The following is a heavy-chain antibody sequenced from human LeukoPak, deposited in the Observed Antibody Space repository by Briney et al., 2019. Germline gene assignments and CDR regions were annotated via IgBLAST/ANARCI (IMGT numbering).Heavy chain of an antibody. J-gene: IGHJ5*02. CDR3: TRDGWFGDYNWFDP. D-gene: IGHD3-10*01. V-gene: IGHV3-48*01. CDR2: ISSASNTI. CDR1: GFTFSSYS. Sequence: GGSLRLSCAASGFTFSSYSMNWVRQAPGKGLEWVSYISSASNTIYYADSVKGRFTISRDNAKNSLYLQMNSLRAEDTAMYYCTRDGWFGDYNWFDPWGQGTLVTVSS.